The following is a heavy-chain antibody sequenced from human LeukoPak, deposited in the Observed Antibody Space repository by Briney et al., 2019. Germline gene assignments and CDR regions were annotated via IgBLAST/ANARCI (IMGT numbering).Heavy chain of an antibody. V-gene: IGHV4-59*01. CDR1: GGSISSYY. D-gene: IGHD3-3*01. J-gene: IGHJ6*03. Sequence: SETLSLTCTVSGGSISSYYWSWIRQPPGKGLEWIGYIYYSGSTNYNPSLKSRVTISVDTSKNQFSLKLSSVTAADTAVYYCARVVPETYYDFWSGHYYYYYYMDVWGKGTTVTVSS. CDR2: IYYSGST. CDR3: ARVVPETYYDFWSGHYYYYYYMDV.